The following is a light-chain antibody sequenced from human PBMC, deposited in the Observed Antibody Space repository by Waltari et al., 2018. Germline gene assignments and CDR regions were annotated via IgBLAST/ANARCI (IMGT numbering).Light chain of an antibody. CDR2: KAS. V-gene: IGKV1-5*03. CDR3: QQYNSYSSYT. J-gene: IGKJ2*01. Sequence: DIQMTQSPSTLSASVGDRVTITCRASQSISSWLAWYQQKPGKAPKLLIYKASSLESGVPSRFSGSGSGTEFTLTISSLQPDDFATYYGQQYNSYSSYTFGQWTKLEIK. CDR1: QSISSW.